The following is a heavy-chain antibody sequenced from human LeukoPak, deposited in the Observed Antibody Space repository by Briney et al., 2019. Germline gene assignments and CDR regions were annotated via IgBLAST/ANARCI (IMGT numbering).Heavy chain of an antibody. Sequence: ASVKVSCKASGYTFTSYGISWVRQAPGQGLEWMGWISAYNGNTNYAQKLQGRVTMTTDTSTSTAYMELRSLRSDDTAVYYCARLEQYGYLHYYYYYYMDLWGKGTTVTVSS. CDR2: ISAYNGNT. D-gene: IGHD5-18*01. CDR1: GYTFTSYG. J-gene: IGHJ6*03. V-gene: IGHV1-18*01. CDR3: ARLEQYGYLHYYYYYYMDL.